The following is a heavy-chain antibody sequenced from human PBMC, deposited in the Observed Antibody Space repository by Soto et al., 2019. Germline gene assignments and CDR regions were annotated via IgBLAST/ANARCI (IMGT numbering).Heavy chain of an antibody. CDR2: INSDGIST. V-gene: IGHV3-74*01. CDR3: ARDPYNWNPSNAFDI. CDR1: GFTFSSYW. Sequence: PGGSVRLSCAASGFTFSSYWMHWVRQAPGKGLVWVSRINSDGISTTYADSVKGRFTISRDNAKNTLYLQMNSLRAEDTAVYYCARDPYNWNPSNAFDIWGQGTMVTVSS. J-gene: IGHJ3*02. D-gene: IGHD1-20*01.